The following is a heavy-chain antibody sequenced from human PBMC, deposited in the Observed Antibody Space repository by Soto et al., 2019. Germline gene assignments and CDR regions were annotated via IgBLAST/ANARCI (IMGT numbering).Heavy chain of an antibody. D-gene: IGHD2-15*01. V-gene: IGHV3-43*01. CDR3: TKNMVGRVVVAVNNNFDY. CDR2: IGWNGIDT. J-gene: IGHJ4*02. CDR1: GFTFEEYT. Sequence: EVQLVESGGVVVQPGGSLRLSCVASGFTFEEYTMHWVRQAPGKGLEWVSLIGWNGIDTYYADSVKGRFTISRDNSKNSLFLQMNSLRTEDTALYYCTKNMVGRVVVAVNNNFDYWGQEALVTVSS.